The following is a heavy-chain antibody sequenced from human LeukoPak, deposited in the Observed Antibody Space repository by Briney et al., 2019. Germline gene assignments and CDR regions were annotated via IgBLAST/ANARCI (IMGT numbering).Heavy chain of an antibody. Sequence: SVKVSCKPSGGTFLSHTFSWVRQAPGQGLEWMGKITPVINTANYAQTFQGRVSIYSDKSTTTVYMDLSGLRPDDTTVYYCARVNLRGSNYNWFDPWGQGTRVTVSS. CDR2: ITPVINTA. CDR3: ARVNLRGSNYNWFDP. V-gene: IGHV1-69*08. J-gene: IGHJ5*02. CDR1: GGTFLSHT. D-gene: IGHD3-10*01.